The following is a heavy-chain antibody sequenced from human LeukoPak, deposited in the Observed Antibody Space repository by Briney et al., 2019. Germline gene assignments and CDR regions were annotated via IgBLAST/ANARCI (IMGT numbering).Heavy chain of an antibody. V-gene: IGHV1-69*13. J-gene: IGHJ4*02. D-gene: IGHD2-2*01. CDR1: GYTLTSYA. Sequence: ASVKVSCKASGYTLTSYAISWVRQAPGHGLEWMGGIIPIFGTANYAQKFQGRVSITADESTSTAYMELSSLRSEGTAVYYCARGAPWVVVPAAIDYWGQGALVTVSS. CDR2: IIPIFGTA. CDR3: ARGAPWVVVPAAIDY.